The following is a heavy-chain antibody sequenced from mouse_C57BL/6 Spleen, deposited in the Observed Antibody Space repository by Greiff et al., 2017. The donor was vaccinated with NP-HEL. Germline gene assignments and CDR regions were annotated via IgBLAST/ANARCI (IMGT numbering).Heavy chain of an antibody. J-gene: IGHJ2*01. Sequence: QVQLQQPGAELVRPGSSVKLSCKASGYTFTSYWMHWVKQRPIQGLEWIGNIDPTDSETHYNQKFKDKATLTVDKSSSTAYMQLSSPTSEDSAVYYCARRRFDYWGQGTTLTVSS. V-gene: IGHV1-52*01. CDR2: IDPTDSET. CDR3: ARRRFDY. CDR1: GYTFTSYW.